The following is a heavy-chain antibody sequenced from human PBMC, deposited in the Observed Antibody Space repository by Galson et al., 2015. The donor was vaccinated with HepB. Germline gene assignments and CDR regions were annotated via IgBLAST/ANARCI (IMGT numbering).Heavy chain of an antibody. CDR1: GLTFSSYA. J-gene: IGHJ3*02. CDR3: VKDRVGATLGIDTFDI. CDR2: INSNGVST. V-gene: IGHV3-64D*06. Sequence: SLRLSCAASGLTFSSYAMHWVRQAPGQGLEYVSAINSNGVSTYYADSVKGRFTISRDNSKNTQYLQMSSLRAEDTAVYYCVKDRVGATLGIDTFDIWGQGTMVTVSS. D-gene: IGHD1-26*01.